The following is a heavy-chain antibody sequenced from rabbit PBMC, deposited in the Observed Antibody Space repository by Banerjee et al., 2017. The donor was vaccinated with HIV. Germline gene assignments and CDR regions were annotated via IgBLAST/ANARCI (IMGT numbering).Heavy chain of an antibody. D-gene: IGHD8-1*01. Sequence: QQLKESGGGLVQPGGSLKLSCKASGFDFSSYYMNWVRQAPGKGLEWIGYIDPVFDTTYYASWVNGRFTISSHNAQNTLYLQLNSLTAADTATYFCARHVYSSYGLWGPGTLVTVS. V-gene: IGHV1S7*01. CDR3: ARHVYSSYGL. CDR1: GFDFSSYY. CDR2: IDPVFDTT. J-gene: IGHJ4*01.